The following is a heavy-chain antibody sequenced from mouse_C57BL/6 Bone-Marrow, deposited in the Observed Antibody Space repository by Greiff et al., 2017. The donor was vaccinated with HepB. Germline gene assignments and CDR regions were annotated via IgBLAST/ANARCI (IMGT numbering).Heavy chain of an antibody. J-gene: IGHJ3*01. CDR2: ISDGGSYT. CDR1: GFTFSSYA. D-gene: IGHD3-2*02. V-gene: IGHV5-4*01. Sequence: EVKVVESGGGLVKPGGSLKLSCAASGFTFSSYAMSWVRQPPETRLEWVATISDGGSYTYYPDNVKGRFTISRNNAKNNLYMQLSHLKSEDTAMYYCAIDQLRLLPWFAYWGQGTLVTVSA. CDR3: AIDQLRLLPWFAY.